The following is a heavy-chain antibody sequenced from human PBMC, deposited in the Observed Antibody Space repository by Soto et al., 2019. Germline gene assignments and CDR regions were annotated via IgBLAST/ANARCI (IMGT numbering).Heavy chain of an antibody. D-gene: IGHD3-22*01. V-gene: IGHV4-34*01. J-gene: IGHJ4*02. CDR3: ARGRGRYDSSGYLDY. CDR1: GGSFSGYY. CDR2: INHSGST. Sequence: PWETLSLTCAVYGGSFSGYYWSWIRQPPGKGLEWIGEINHSGSTNYNPSLKSRVTISVDTSKNQFSLKLNAVTAADTAGYYCARGRGRYDSSGYLDYWGQGTLVTVSS.